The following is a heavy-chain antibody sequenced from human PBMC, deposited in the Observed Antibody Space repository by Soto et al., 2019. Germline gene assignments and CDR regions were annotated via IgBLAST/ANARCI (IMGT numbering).Heavy chain of an antibody. Sequence: ASVKVSCKASGYTFTSYDINWVRQATGQGLEWMGWMNPNSGNTGYAQKFQGRVTMTRNTSISTAYMELSSLRSEDTAVYYCERSLILWFGESNMDGWAKGTTVTVSS. D-gene: IGHD3-10*01. J-gene: IGHJ6*03. CDR2: MNPNSGNT. V-gene: IGHV1-8*01. CDR3: ERSLILWFGESNMDG. CDR1: GYTFTSYD.